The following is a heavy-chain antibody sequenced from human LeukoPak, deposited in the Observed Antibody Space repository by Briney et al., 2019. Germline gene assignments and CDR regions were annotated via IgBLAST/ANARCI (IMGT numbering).Heavy chain of an antibody. CDR2: ICYSGIT. J-gene: IGHJ6*03. CDR3: ARQVGRGTQVYYMDV. Sequence: PSETLSLTCAVPSVSISGGGYCWNWIRQPPGKGLEWIGYICYSGITYYNPSLKSRLTMSLDTSNNQFSLHLSSVTAADTAVYYCARQVGRGTQVYYMDVWGKGTTVTVSS. V-gene: IGHV4-30-4*07. D-gene: IGHD1-26*01. CDR1: SVSISGGGYC.